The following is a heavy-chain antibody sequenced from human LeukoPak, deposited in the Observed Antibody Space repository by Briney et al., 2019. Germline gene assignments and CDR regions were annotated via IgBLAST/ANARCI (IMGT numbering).Heavy chain of an antibody. Sequence: SQTLSLTCAVSGDPNNIDSYYWSWIRPSAGKGLESIAHIHGSGKTNYNPSLKNRVIISLDTSKNEFSFRLRFVLAADWALYYCTGEFALVDSDSYYNRGMDVWGKGTTVTVSS. D-gene: IGHD3-10*01. V-gene: IGHV4-61*09. CDR2: IHGSGKT. CDR1: GDPNNIDSYY. CDR3: TGEFALVDSDSYYNRGMDV. J-gene: IGHJ6*03.